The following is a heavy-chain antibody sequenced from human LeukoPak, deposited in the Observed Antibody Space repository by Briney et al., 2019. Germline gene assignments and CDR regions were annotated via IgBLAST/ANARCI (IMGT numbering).Heavy chain of an antibody. D-gene: IGHD2-2*01. Sequence: SETLSLTCAVYGGSFSGYYWSWIRQPPGKGLEWIGEINHSGSTNYNPSLKSRVTISVDTSKNQFSLKLSSVNAADTAVYYCARGFVVVPASYYYMDVWGKGTTVTVSS. V-gene: IGHV4-34*01. CDR1: GGSFSGYY. CDR2: INHSGST. CDR3: ARGFVVVPASYYYMDV. J-gene: IGHJ6*03.